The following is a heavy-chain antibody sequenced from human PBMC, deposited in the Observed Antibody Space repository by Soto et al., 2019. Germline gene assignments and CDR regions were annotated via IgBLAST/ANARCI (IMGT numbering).Heavy chain of an antibody. Sequence: GGSLRLSCAASGFTFSSYAMSWVRQAPGKGLEWVSAISGSGGITYYADSVKGRFTISRDNSKNTLYLQMNSLRAEDTAVYYCAKKTGRYFDWLLYLEYWGQGTLVTVSS. CDR3: AKKTGRYFDWLLYLEY. V-gene: IGHV3-23*01. J-gene: IGHJ4*02. D-gene: IGHD3-9*01. CDR1: GFTFSSYA. CDR2: ISGSGGIT.